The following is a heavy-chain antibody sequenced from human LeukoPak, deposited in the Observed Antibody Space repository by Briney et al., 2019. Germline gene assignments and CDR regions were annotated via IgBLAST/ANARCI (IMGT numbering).Heavy chain of an antibody. Sequence: GGSLRLSCAVTGFTFSDHYMDWVRQAPGKGLEWVGRSRNKANSYTTEYAASVKGRFTISRDNSKNSLYLQMNSLKTEDTAVYYCARDGYDSSGYVYHDYWGQGTLVTVSS. CDR3: ARDGYDSSGYVYHDY. V-gene: IGHV3-72*01. CDR2: SRNKANSYTT. J-gene: IGHJ4*02. CDR1: GFTFSDHY. D-gene: IGHD3-22*01.